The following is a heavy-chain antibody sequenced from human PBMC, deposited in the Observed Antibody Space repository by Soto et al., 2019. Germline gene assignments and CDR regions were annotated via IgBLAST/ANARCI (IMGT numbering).Heavy chain of an antibody. CDR1: GYTFTGYY. V-gene: IGHV1-2*02. Sequence: ASVKVSCKASGYTFTGYYMHWVRQAPGQGLEWMGWINPNSGGTNYAQKFQGRVTMTRDTSISTAYMELSRLRSDDTAVYYCAREVAQPGIAVAGNNWFELLGQGTLVIVSS. CDR3: AREVAQPGIAVAGNNWFEL. J-gene: IGHJ5*02. CDR2: INPNSGGT. D-gene: IGHD6-19*01.